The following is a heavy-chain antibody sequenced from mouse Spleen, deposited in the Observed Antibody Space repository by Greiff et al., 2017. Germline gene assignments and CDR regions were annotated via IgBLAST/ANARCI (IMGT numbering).Heavy chain of an antibody. D-gene: IGHD2-5*01. CDR2: IHPNSGST. CDR1: GYTFTSYW. CDR3: ARREDYSRDAMDY. J-gene: IGHJ4*01. Sequence: QVQLKQPGAELVKPGASVKLSCKASGYTFTSYWMHWVKQRPGPGLEWIGMIHPNSGSTNYNEKFKSKATLTVDKSSSTAYMQLSSLTSEDSAVYYCARREDYSRDAMDYWGQGTSVTVSS. V-gene: IGHV1-64*01.